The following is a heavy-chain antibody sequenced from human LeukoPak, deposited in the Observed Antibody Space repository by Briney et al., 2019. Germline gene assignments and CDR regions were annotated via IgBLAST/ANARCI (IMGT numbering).Heavy chain of an antibody. D-gene: IGHD2-2*01. CDR1: GGSISSYY. CDR3: ARETGYCSSTSCYLDPSGWFDP. Sequence: PSETLSLTCTVSGGSISSYYWSWIRQPAGKGLEWIGRIYTSGSTNYNPSLKSRVTMSVDTSKNQFSLKLSSVTAADTAVYYCARETGYCSSTSCYLDPSGWFDPWGQGTLVTVSS. V-gene: IGHV4-4*07. CDR2: IYTSGST. J-gene: IGHJ5*02.